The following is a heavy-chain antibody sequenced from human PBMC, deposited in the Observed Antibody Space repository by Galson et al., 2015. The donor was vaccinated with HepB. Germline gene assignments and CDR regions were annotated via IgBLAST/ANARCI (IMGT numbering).Heavy chain of an antibody. Sequence: SVKVSCKASGGTFSSYAISWVRQAPGQGLEWMGGIIPIFGTANYAQKFQGRVTITADESTSTAYMELSSLRSEDTAVYYCASKLGYCSSTSCYTGRPTRYYMDVWGKGTTVTVSS. CDR1: GGTFSSYA. J-gene: IGHJ6*03. CDR3: ASKLGYCSSTSCYTGRPTRYYMDV. CDR2: IIPIFGTA. D-gene: IGHD2-2*02. V-gene: IGHV1-69*13.